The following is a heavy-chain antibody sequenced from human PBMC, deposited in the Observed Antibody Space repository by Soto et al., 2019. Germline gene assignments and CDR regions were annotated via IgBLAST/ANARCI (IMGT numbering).Heavy chain of an antibody. D-gene: IGHD2-15*01. CDR3: AKAVGGTKYYYAMDD. CDR2: ISGSGVNT. J-gene: IGHJ6*02. Sequence: EVQLLESGGGLVQPGGSLRLSCAASGFTFSLYAMTWVRQAPGKGLEWVSVISGSGVNTYYADSVKCRFTVSRDNSKNTRSLQMSSLGVEDTAVYYCAKAVGGTKYYYAMDDWGRGTTVTVSS. V-gene: IGHV3-23*01. CDR1: GFTFSLYA.